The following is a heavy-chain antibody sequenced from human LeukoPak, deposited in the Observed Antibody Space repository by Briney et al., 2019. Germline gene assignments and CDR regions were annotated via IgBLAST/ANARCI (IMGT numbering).Heavy chain of an antibody. J-gene: IGHJ6*02. CDR1: GFTFSNAW. V-gene: IGHV3-15*01. CDR3: TTERVTMVRGVFYYYYGMDV. Sequence: GGSLRLSCAASGFTFSNAWMSWVRQAPGKGLEWVGRIKSNTDGGTTDYAAPVKGRFTISRDDSKNTLYLQMNSLKTEDTAVYYCTTERVTMVRGVFYYYYGMDVWGQGTTVTVSS. D-gene: IGHD3-10*01. CDR2: IKSNTDGGTT.